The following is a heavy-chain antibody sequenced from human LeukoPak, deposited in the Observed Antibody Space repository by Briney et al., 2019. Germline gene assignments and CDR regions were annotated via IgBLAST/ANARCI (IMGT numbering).Heavy chain of an antibody. J-gene: IGHJ4*02. CDR3: AKNNGWFHLAQ. V-gene: IGHV3-7*03. CDR1: GFNFRDHW. CDR2: IKNDGSES. D-gene: IGHD6-19*01. Sequence: GGSLRLSCAVSGFNFRDHWMDWVRQAPGKGLEWVGHIKNDGSESYYVDSLKGRFSISKDNTNNALYLQMNSLRVEDTAVYYCAKNNGWFHLAQWGQGTLVTVSS.